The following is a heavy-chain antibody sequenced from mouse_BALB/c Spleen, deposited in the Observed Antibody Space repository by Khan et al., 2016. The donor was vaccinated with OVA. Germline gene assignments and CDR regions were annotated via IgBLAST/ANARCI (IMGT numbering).Heavy chain of an antibody. J-gene: IGHJ2*01. V-gene: IGHV3-2*02. CDR2: ISYSGST. CDR3: ARTARIKY. Sequence: VQLKQSGPGLVKPSQSLSLTCTVTGYSITSGYGWNWIRQFPGNQLEWMGYISYSGSTNNNPSLKSRISITRDTSKNQFFLQLNSVTTEDTATYYCARTARIKYWGQGTTLTVSA. D-gene: IGHD1-2*01. CDR1: GYSITSGYG.